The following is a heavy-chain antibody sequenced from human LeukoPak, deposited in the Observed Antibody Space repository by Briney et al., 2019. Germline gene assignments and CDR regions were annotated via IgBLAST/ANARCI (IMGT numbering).Heavy chain of an antibody. V-gene: IGHV4-34*01. CDR1: GGSFSGYY. CDR3: ARGPSYYYDSSGYYFPD. Sequence: SETLSLTCAVYGGSFSGYYWSWIRQPPGKGLEWIGEINHSGSTNYNPSLKSRVTISVDTSKNQFSLKLRSVTAADTAVYYCARGPSYYYDSSGYYFPDWGQGTLVTVSS. J-gene: IGHJ4*02. D-gene: IGHD3-22*01. CDR2: INHSGST.